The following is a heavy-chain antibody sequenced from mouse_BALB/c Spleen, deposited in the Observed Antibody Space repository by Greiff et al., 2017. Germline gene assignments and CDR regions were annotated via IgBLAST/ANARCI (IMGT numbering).Heavy chain of an antibody. CDR1: GDSITSGY. CDR2: ISYSGST. Sequence: VQLQQSGPSLVKPSQTLSLTCSVTGDSITSGYWNWIRKFPGNKLEYMGYISYSGSTYYNPPLTIRISTARDTSKNQYYLQLNSVTPEDTATYYCAGYAGYSWYFDVWGAGTTVTVSS. V-gene: IGHV3-8*02. J-gene: IGHJ1*01. D-gene: IGHD2-3*01. CDR3: AGYAGYSWYFDV.